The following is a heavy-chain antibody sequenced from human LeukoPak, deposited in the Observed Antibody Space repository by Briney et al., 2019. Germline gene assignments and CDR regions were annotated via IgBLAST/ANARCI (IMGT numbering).Heavy chain of an antibody. V-gene: IGHV4-59*01. CDR1: GGSISSYY. Sequence: SETLSLTCTVSGGSISSYYWSWIRQPPGKGLEWIGYIYYSGSTNYNPSLKSQVTISVDTSKNQFSLKLSSVTAADTAVYYCAGKSHFGVRYYYYMDVWGKGTTVTVSS. D-gene: IGHD3-3*01. CDR2: IYYSGST. J-gene: IGHJ6*03. CDR3: AGKSHFGVRYYYYMDV.